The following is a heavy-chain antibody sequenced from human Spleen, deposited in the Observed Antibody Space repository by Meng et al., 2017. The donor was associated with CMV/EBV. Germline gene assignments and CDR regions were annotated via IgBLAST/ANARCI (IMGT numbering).Heavy chain of an antibody. CDR1: GGAISSGDYY. V-gene: IGHV4-30-4*08. D-gene: IGHD4-17*01. CDR2: IYYSGST. Sequence: SGGAISSGDYYWSWIRQPPGKGLEWIGYIYYSGSTYYNPSLKSRVTISVDTSKNQFSLKLSSVTAADTAVYYCARVTTTYYYYGMDVWGQGTTVTVSS. J-gene: IGHJ6*02. CDR3: ARVTTTYYYYGMDV.